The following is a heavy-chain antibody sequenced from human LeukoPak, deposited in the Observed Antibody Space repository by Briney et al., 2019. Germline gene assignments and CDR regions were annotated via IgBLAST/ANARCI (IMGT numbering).Heavy chain of an antibody. Sequence: ASVKVSCKASGGTFSSYAISWVRQAPGQGLEWMGGIIPIFGTANYAQKFQGRVTITADESTSTAYMELSSLRSGDTAVYYCARRIAVAGFTAFDIWGQGTMVTVSS. J-gene: IGHJ3*02. V-gene: IGHV1-69*13. CDR3: ARRIAVAGFTAFDI. CDR2: IIPIFGTA. D-gene: IGHD6-19*01. CDR1: GGTFSSYA.